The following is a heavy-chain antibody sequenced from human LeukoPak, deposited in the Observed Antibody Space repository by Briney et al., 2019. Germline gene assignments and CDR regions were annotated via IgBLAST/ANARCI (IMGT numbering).Heavy chain of an antibody. V-gene: IGHV3-21*01. CDR2: ISSSSSYI. CDR1: GFTFSSYS. D-gene: IGHD5-12*01. CDR3: ARDLGGYAGC. Sequence: AGGSLRLSCAVSGFTFSSYSMNWVRQAPGKGLEWVSFISSSSSYIYYADSVGGRFTISRDNAKNSLYLQTNSLRAEDTAVYYCARDLGGYAGCWGQGTLVTVSS. J-gene: IGHJ4*02.